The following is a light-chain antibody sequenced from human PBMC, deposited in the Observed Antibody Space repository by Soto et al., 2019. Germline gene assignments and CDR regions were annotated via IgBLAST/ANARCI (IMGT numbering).Light chain of an antibody. J-gene: IGKJ2*01. V-gene: IGKV1-39*01. CDR2: GAS. Sequence: DIQVTQSPSSLSASVGDRVTIACRTSQSISGFLNWYQQKPGRAPSLLIYGASSLQNGVPSRFRGSGSATDVTLTISSLQPEDFATYFCQQSHSFPYPFGPGTKVDIK. CDR3: QQSHSFPYP. CDR1: QSISGF.